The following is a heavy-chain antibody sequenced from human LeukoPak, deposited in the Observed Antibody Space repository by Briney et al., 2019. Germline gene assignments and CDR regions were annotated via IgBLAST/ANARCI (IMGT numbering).Heavy chain of an antibody. J-gene: IGHJ4*02. CDR2: IRFDGSYE. D-gene: IGHD6-13*01. V-gene: IGHV3-30*02. Sequence: GGSLRLSCAASGFTFSSYGMHWVRQAPGKGLEWVTFIRFDGSYEDYADSVKGRFTISRDNSKNTLYLQMNSLRAEDTAVYYCAKDWSSSWYGGLYYFDYWGQGTLVTVSS. CDR1: GFTFSSYG. CDR3: AKDWSSSWYGGLYYFDY.